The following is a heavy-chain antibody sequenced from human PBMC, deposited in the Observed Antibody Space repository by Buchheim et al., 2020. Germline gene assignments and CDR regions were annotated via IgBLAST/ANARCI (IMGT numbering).Heavy chain of an antibody. J-gene: IGHJ4*02. CDR3: VRDLYKKIDY. CDR2: IKHDGSLG. CDR1: GFIFSTYW. D-gene: IGHD1-1*01. Sequence: EVQLVESGGDLVQPGGSLRLSCAASGFIFSTYWMSWVRQTPGKGLEWLANIKHDGSLGNYLDSVKGRFTVSRDNARNSLYLQMNSLRAEDTAVYYCVRDLYKKIDYWGQGTL. V-gene: IGHV3-7*04.